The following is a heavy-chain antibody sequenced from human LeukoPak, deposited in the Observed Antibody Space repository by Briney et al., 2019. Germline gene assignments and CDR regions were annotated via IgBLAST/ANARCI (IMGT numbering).Heavy chain of an antibody. CDR1: GGSISSYY. D-gene: IGHD5-24*01. V-gene: IGHV4-59*01. J-gene: IGHJ4*02. Sequence: PSETLSLTCTVSGGSISSYYWSWIRQPPGKGLEWIGYIYYSGSTNYNPSLKSRVTISVDTSKNQFSLKLSSVTAADTAVYYCARSEMATIGMDYWGQGTLVTVSS. CDR2: IYYSGST. CDR3: ARSEMATIGMDY.